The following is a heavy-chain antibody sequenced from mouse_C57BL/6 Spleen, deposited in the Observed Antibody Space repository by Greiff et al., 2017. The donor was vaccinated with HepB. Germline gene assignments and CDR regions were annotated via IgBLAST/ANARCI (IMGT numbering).Heavy chain of an antibody. CDR2: IRLKSDNYAT. V-gene: IGHV6-3*01. Sequence: EVKLQESGGGLVQPGGSMKLSCVASGFTFSNYWMNWVRQSPEKGLEWVAQIRLKSDNYATHYAESVKGRFTISRDDSKSSVYLQMNNLRAEDTGIYYCTLYYYGTTWFAYWGQGTLVTVAA. D-gene: IGHD1-1*01. J-gene: IGHJ3*01. CDR1: GFTFSNYW. CDR3: TLYYYGTTWFAY.